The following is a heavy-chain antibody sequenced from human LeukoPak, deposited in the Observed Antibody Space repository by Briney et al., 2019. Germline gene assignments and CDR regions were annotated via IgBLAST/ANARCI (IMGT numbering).Heavy chain of an antibody. J-gene: IGHJ4*02. CDR3: ATCHYDFWSGYYGKVLYFDY. V-gene: IGHV3-7*01. CDR1: GFTFSSYW. D-gene: IGHD3-3*01. Sequence: PGGSLRLSCAASGFTFSSYWMSWVRQAPGKGLEWVANIKQDGSEKCYVDSVKGRFTISRDNAKNSLYLQMNILRAEDTAVYYCATCHYDFWSGYYGKVLYFDYWGQGTLVTVSS. CDR2: IKQDGSEK.